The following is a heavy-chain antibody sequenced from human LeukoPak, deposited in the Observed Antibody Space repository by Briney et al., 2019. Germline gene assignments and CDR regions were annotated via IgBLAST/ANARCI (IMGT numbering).Heavy chain of an antibody. CDR1: GFTFSSYA. CDR2: ISSTSTI. D-gene: IGHD5-24*01. Sequence: GGSLRLSCAASGFTFSSYAINWVRQAPGKGLEWVSYISSTSTIYYADSVKGRFTISRDNAKNSLYLQMNSLRAEDTAVYYCARETPRRGETRDGYRWGQGTLVTVSS. CDR3: ARETPRRGETRDGYR. V-gene: IGHV3-48*04. J-gene: IGHJ4*02.